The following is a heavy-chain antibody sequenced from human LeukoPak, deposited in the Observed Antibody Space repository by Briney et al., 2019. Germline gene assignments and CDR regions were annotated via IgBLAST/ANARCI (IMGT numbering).Heavy chain of an antibody. Sequence: PGGTLRLSCAASGFTFSSYGMSWVRQAPGKGLEWVSAISGSGGSTYYADSVKGRFTISRDDSKNTLYLQMNSLRAEDTAVYYCAKDQMVRGVISAYNWFDPWGQGTLVTVSS. CDR1: GFTFSSYG. V-gene: IGHV3-23*01. D-gene: IGHD3-10*01. J-gene: IGHJ5*02. CDR3: AKDQMVRGVISAYNWFDP. CDR2: ISGSGGST.